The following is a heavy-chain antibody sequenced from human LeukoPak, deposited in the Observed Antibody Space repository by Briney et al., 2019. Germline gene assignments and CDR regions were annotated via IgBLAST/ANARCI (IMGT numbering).Heavy chain of an antibody. J-gene: IGHJ5*01. V-gene: IGHV4-39*01. D-gene: IGHD3-3*02. Sequence: SETLSLTCAVSGGSISSSSYYWGWIRQPPGKGLEWIGNIYYSGNTYYNPSLKSRVTISVDTSKNQFSLKLSSVTAADTAVYHCARHIQVAFRVSRLGWFDSWGQGTLVTVSS. CDR1: GGSISSSSYY. CDR2: IYYSGNT. CDR3: ARHIQVAFRVSRLGWFDS.